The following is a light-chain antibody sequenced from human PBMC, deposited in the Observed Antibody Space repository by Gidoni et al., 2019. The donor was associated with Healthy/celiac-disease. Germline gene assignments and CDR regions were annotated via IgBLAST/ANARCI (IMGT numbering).Light chain of an antibody. CDR3: QQYNNWRET. Sequence: EIVMTQSPATLSVSPGERATLSCRASQSVSSNLAWYQQKPGQAPRLLIYGASTRATGIPARFSGSGSGTEFTLTISSLQSEDFAVYYCQQYNNWRETFGQXTKVEIK. CDR2: GAS. V-gene: IGKV3-15*01. CDR1: QSVSSN. J-gene: IGKJ1*01.